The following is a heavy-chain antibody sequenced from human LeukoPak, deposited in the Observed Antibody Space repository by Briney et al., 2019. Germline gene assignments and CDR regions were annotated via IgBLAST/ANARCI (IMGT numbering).Heavy chain of an antibody. V-gene: IGHV1-69*13. CDR1: GGTFSSYA. CDR3: ARGEAPVSEFDP. Sequence: ASVKVSCKASGGTFSSYAISWARQAPGQGLEWMGGIIPIFGTANYAQKFQGRVTITADESTSTAYMELSSLRSEDTAVYYCARGEAPVSEFDPWGQGTLVTVSS. J-gene: IGHJ5*02. D-gene: IGHD3-16*01. CDR2: IIPIFGTA.